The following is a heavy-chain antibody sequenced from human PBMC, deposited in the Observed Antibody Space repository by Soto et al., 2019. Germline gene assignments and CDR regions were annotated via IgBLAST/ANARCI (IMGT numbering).Heavy chain of an antibody. CDR1: GFTFSSYG. Sequence: PGGSLRLSCAASGFTFSSYGMHWVRKAPGKGLEWVAVISYDGSNKYYADSVKGRFTISRDNSKNTLYLQMNSLRAEDTAVYYCAKGMWAYCGGDCYSATNAFDIWGQGTMVTVSS. J-gene: IGHJ3*02. V-gene: IGHV3-30*18. CDR3: AKGMWAYCGGDCYSATNAFDI. CDR2: ISYDGSNK. D-gene: IGHD2-21*02.